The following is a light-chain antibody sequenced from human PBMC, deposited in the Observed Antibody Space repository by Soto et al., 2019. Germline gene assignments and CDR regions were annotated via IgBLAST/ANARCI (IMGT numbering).Light chain of an antibody. CDR3: QQFNSKVWT. CDR1: QSVSRW. V-gene: IGKV1-5*01. CDR2: EAS. Sequence: DIPMTQSPSTLSASVGDTVTITCRASQSVSRWVNWYQQKSGKAPRLLIYEASNLEIGVPSRFSGSGSGTEFILTIYSLQPADSATYYCQQFNSKVWTFGQGTKVEI. J-gene: IGKJ1*01.